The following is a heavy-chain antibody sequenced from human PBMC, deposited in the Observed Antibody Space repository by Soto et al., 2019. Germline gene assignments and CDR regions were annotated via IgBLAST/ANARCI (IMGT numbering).Heavy chain of an antibody. CDR1: GYTFTSYG. V-gene: IGHV1-69*13. CDR3: AREDKPGGYTPPGPSGFDY. D-gene: IGHD5-12*01. Sequence: SVKVSCKASGYTFTSYGISWVRQAPGQGLEWMGGIIPIYGTANYAQKFQGRVTMTADESTSTVYMELSSLRSDDTAVYYCAREDKPGGYTPPGPSGFDYSGQETLVTVSS. CDR2: IIPIYGTA. J-gene: IGHJ4*02.